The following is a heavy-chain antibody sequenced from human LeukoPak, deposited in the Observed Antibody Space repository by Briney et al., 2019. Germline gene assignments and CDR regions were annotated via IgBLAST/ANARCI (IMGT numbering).Heavy chain of an antibody. D-gene: IGHD1-14*01. CDR2: ISGSGGNT. J-gene: IGHJ4*02. Sequence: LSGGSLRLSCAASGFTFSTYAMSWVRQTPGKGLEWVSGISGSGGNTYHADSVKGRFTISRDNSKNTLYLQMKSLRAEDTAVYYCARLAWPDRNFDYWGQGTLLTVSS. CDR3: ARLAWPDRNFDY. V-gene: IGHV3-23*01. CDR1: GFTFSTYA.